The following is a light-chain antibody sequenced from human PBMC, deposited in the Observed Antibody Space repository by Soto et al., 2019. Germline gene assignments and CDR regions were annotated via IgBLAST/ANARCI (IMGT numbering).Light chain of an antibody. V-gene: IGKV1-39*01. J-gene: IGKJ4*01. Sequence: DIQMTQSPSSLSASVGDRVTITCRASQSIRTYLSWYQQKPGKAPNLLIYSASSLQSGVPSRFSGRGSGTDFTLTISSLKPEDFAAYYCQQNYGTPLTFGGGTQLEIK. CDR1: QSIRTY. CDR3: QQNYGTPLT. CDR2: SAS.